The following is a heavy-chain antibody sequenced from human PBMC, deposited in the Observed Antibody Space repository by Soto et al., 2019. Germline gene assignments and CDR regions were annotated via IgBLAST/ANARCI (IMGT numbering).Heavy chain of an antibody. CDR3: ANLGQPEDI. V-gene: IGHV1-69*12. Sequence: QVQLVQSGAEVKKPGSSVKVSCKASGGTFSSYVISWVRQAPGQGLEWMGGNIPNFRTANYAQKFQGRVTSNADGATSTAYMELSSLRSEDTAVYYCANLGQPEDIWGQGTMVTVSS. D-gene: IGHD5-18*01. CDR2: NIPNFRTA. J-gene: IGHJ3*02. CDR1: GGTFSSYV.